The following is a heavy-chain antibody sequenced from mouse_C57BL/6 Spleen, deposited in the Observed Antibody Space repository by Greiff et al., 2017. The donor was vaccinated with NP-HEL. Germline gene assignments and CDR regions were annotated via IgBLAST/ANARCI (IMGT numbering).Heavy chain of an antibody. D-gene: IGHD2-5*01. CDR1: GYTFTSYG. J-gene: IGHJ4*01. CDR2: IYPRSGNT. CDR3: ARSDYSNYGYYAMDY. V-gene: IGHV1-81*01. Sequence: VKLQESGAELARPGASVKLSCKASGYTFTSYGISWVKQRTGQGLEWIGEIYPRSGNTYYNEKFKGKATLTADKSSSTAYMELRSLTSEDSAVYFCARSDYSNYGYYAMDYWGQGTSVTVSS.